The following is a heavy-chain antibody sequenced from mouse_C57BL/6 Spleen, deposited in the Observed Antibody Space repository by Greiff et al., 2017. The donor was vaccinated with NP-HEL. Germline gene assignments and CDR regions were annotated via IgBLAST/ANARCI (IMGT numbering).Heavy chain of an antibody. Sequence: EVHLVESGGGLVQPKGSLKLSCAASGFTFNTYAMHWVRQAPGKGLEWVARIRSKSSNYATYYADSVKDRLPISREDSQSMLYLQMNNLKTKDTAMYYCVIYCPYCYGSSDGAMDYWGQGTSVTVSS. CDR2: IRSKSSNYAT. D-gene: IGHD1-1*01. J-gene: IGHJ4*01. V-gene: IGHV10-3*01. CDR3: VIYCPYCYGSSDGAMDY. CDR1: GFTFNTYA.